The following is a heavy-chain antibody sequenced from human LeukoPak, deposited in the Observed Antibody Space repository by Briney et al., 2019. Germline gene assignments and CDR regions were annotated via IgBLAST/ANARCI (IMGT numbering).Heavy chain of an antibody. J-gene: IGHJ4*02. D-gene: IGHD4-11*01. CDR3: ARVHDYSSYFDY. Sequence: PSETLSLTCTVSGGSISSGGYYWSWIRQHPGKGLEWIGFIYYSGSTYYNPSLKSRVTISVDTSKNQFSLKLSSVTAADTAVYYCARVHDYSSYFDYWGQGTLVTVSS. V-gene: IGHV4-31*03. CDR1: GGSISSGGYY. CDR2: IYYSGST.